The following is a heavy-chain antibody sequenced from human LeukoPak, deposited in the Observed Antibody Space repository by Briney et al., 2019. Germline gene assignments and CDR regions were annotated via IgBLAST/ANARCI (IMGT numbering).Heavy chain of an antibody. CDR3: ASALHYDYVWESYRSSGFDY. Sequence: ASVKVSCKASGYTFTGYYMHWVRQAPGQGLEWMGWINPNSGGTNYAQKFQGRVTMTRDTSISTAYMELSRLRSDDTAVYYCASALHYDYVWESYRSSGFDYWGQGTLVTVSS. J-gene: IGHJ4*02. CDR1: GYTFTGYY. CDR2: INPNSGGT. V-gene: IGHV1-2*02. D-gene: IGHD3-16*02.